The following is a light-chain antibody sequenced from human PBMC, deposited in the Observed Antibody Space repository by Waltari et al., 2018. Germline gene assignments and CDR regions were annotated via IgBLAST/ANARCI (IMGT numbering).Light chain of an antibody. CDR2: DVS. V-gene: IGLV2-14*03. J-gene: IGLJ1*01. CDR3: NSYSSVSTHV. Sequence: QSALTQPASVSGTPGESITISCAGTNTDIGAFNFVSWYRQFPGEAPHLIIYDVSHRPSGISDSFSGSKSGNTASLTISGLQAEDDADYYCNSYSSVSTHVFGSGTKVTVL. CDR1: NTDIGAFNF.